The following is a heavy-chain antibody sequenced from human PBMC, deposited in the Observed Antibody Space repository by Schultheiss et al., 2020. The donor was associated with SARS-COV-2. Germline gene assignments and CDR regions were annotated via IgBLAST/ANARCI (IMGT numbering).Heavy chain of an antibody. Sequence: ASVKVSCKASGYTFTSYGISWVRQAPGQGLEWMGWISAYNGNTNYAQKLQGRVTMTTDTSTSTAYMELRSLISDDTAVYYCARGCSGGSCYLNGYGMDDWFKASTVFVSA. V-gene: IGHV1-18*01. CDR1: GYTFTSYG. CDR3: ARGCSGGSCYLNGYGMDD. CDR2: ISAYNGNT. J-gene: IGHJ6*04. D-gene: IGHD2-15*01.